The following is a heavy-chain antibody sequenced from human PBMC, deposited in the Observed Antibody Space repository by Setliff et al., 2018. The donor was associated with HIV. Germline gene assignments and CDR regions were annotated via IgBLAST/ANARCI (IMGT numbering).Heavy chain of an antibody. CDR3: ARGVGPYYFDY. V-gene: IGHV4-38-2*01. Sequence: PSETLSLTCAVSGYSISSGYHWGWIRQTPGKGLEWIGNIFDSGRTYYNPSLKSRITISADTSKNQFSLKLTSVTAADTAVYYCARGVGPYYFDYWGQGALVTVSS. D-gene: IGHD2-15*01. J-gene: IGHJ4*02. CDR1: GYSISSGYH. CDR2: IFDSGRT.